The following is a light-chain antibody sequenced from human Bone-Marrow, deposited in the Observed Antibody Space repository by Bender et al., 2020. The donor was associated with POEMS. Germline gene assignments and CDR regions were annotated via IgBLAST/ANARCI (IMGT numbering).Light chain of an antibody. V-gene: IGLV1-40*01. Sequence: QSVLTQPPSVSGAPGQRVTISCTGSSPNIGADYDVHWYRQLPGTSPTLLVFANNLRPSGVPDRFSGSKSGTSASLAITGLQAEDEADYYCCSYARSRTWVFGGGTKLTVL. CDR3: CSYARSRTWV. J-gene: IGLJ3*02. CDR1: SPNIGADYD. CDR2: ANN.